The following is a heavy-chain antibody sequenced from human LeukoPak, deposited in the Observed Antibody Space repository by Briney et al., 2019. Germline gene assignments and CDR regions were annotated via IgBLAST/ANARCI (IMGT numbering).Heavy chain of an antibody. V-gene: IGHV3-23*01. Sequence: GGSLRLSCAASGFTFSSYAMSWVRQAPGKGLEWVSVISGSAFSTYYADSVKGRFAISRDNAKNTLNLQINSLRAEDTAVYYCARGLYWFDPWGQGTLVTVSS. CDR3: ARGLYWFDP. CDR1: GFTFSSYA. J-gene: IGHJ5*02. CDR2: ISGSAFST.